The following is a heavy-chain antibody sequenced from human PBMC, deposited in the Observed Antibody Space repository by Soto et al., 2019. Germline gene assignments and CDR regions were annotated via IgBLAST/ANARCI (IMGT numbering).Heavy chain of an antibody. CDR2: ISGSGGST. CDR3: AKDHGDYDTLFNY. J-gene: IGHJ4*02. D-gene: IGHD4-17*01. Sequence: EVQLLESGGGLVQPGGSLRLSCAASGFTFSSYAMSWVRQAPGKGLEWVSAISGSGGSTDYPDSVKGRFTISRDNSKNTLYLQMHSLRAEDTAVYYCAKDHGDYDTLFNYWGQGTLVTVSS. V-gene: IGHV3-23*01. CDR1: GFTFSSYA.